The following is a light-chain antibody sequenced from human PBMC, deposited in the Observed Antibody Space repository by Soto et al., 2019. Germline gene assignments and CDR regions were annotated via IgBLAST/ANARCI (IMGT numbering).Light chain of an antibody. V-gene: IGLV2-14*03. CDR2: AVS. Sequence: QSALTQPASVSGSPGESITISCTGTSSDVGAYNYVSWYQQHPGKAPKLMIYAVSNRPSGVSNRFSGSKSGNTASLTISGLQAEDEADYYCSSYTSTNSLFGGGTKLTVL. J-gene: IGLJ2*01. CDR1: SSDVGAYNY. CDR3: SSYTSTNSL.